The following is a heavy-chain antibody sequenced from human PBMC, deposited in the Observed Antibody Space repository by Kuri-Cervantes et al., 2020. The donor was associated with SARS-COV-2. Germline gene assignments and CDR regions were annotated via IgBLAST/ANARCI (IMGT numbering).Heavy chain of an antibody. CDR2: ISGSGGST. Sequence: GESLKISCAASGFTFSSYAMSWVRQAPGKGLEWVSAISGSGGSTYYANSVKGRFTISRDNSKNTLYLQMNSLRAEDTAVYYRARDFPEYQLPFDTHADYWGQGTLVTVSS. CDR3: ARDFPEYQLPFDTHADY. V-gene: IGHV3-23*01. D-gene: IGHD2-2*01. CDR1: GFTFSSYA. J-gene: IGHJ4*02.